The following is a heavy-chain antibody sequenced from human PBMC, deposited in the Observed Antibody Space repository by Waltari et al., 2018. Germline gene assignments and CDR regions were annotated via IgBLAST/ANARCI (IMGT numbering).Heavy chain of an antibody. J-gene: IGHJ5*02. Sequence: QLQLQESGPGLVKPSATLSLTCTVPGGSISSSSYYWGWIRQPPGKGLEWIGSIYYSGSTYYNPSLKSRVTISVDTSKNQFSLKLSSVTAADTAVYYCARWGSGWHHNWFDPWGQGTLVTVSS. V-gene: IGHV4-39*01. CDR1: GGSISSSSYY. CDR2: IYYSGST. CDR3: ARWGSGWHHNWFDP. D-gene: IGHD6-19*01.